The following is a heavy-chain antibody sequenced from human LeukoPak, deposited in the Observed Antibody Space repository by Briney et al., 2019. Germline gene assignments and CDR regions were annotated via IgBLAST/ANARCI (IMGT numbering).Heavy chain of an antibody. D-gene: IGHD2-2*01. V-gene: IGHV3-21*01. J-gene: IGHJ6*03. Sequence: GGSLRLSCAASGFTFSSYSMNWVRQAPGKGLEWVSSISSSSSYIYYADSVKGRFTISRDNAKNSLYLQMNSLRAEDTAVYYCARQYQLLHSLGYYYYMDVWGKGTTVTVSS. CDR3: ARQYQLLHSLGYYYYMDV. CDR1: GFTFSSYS. CDR2: ISSSSSYI.